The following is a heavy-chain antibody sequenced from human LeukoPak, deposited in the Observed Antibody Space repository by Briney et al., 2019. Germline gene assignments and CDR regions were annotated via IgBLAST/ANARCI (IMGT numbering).Heavy chain of an antibody. J-gene: IGHJ4*02. CDR1: GFTFSDYY. CDR3: AKVPTSTMIVVVISGYYFDY. V-gene: IGHV3-23*01. D-gene: IGHD3-22*01. CDR2: ISGSGGST. Sequence: GGSLRLSCAASGFTFSDYYMSWIRQAPGKGLEWVSAISGSGGSTYYADSVKGRFTISRDNSKNTLYLQMNSLRAEDTAVYYCAKVPTSTMIVVVISGYYFDYWGQGTLVTVSS.